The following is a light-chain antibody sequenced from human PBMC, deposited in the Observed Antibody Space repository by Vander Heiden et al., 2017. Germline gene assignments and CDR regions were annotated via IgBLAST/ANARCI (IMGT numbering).Light chain of an antibody. Sequence: IKMIQPPSTLSASVGDRVTITCRASQSIGTWLAWYQQHPGKAPRALIYKVSTLESGVPSRFSGSGSGTEFTLTISSLQPDDSATYYCQHYNNYPYTFGQGTKLEI. CDR1: QSIGTW. CDR3: QHYNNYPYT. J-gene: IGKJ2*01. CDR2: KVS. V-gene: IGKV1-5*03.